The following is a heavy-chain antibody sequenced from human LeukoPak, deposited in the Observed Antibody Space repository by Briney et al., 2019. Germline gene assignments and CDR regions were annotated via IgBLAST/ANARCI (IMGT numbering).Heavy chain of an antibody. CDR3: ATYRQVLLPFEA. Sequence: GGSLRLSCAASGFTFSNHWMSWVRQTPGKGLEWVANVKQDGTEKYYVDSVKGRFTISRDNAKNSLYLQMNSLRAEDTAIYYCATYRQVLLPFEAWGQGTLVTVSS. V-gene: IGHV3-7*03. J-gene: IGHJ5*02. CDR2: VKQDGTEK. CDR1: GFTFSNHW. D-gene: IGHD2-8*02.